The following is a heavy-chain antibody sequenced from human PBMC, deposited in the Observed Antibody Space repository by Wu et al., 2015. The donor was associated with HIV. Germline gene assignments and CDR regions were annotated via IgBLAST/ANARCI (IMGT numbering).Heavy chain of an antibody. CDR1: GYTFSHYG. J-gene: IGHJ6*03. V-gene: IGHV1-18*01. Sequence: QVQLVQSGAEVKRSGASVKVSCRASGYTFSHYGLTWVRQAPGQGLEWMGWISTYNNNRNYAPKFQGRVTMTTDTSSSTAYLEVRNLRSDDTAIYYCARGGSGGSRHYYYYMDVWGKGTTVIVSS. CDR2: ISTYNNNR. CDR3: ARGGSGGSRHYYYYMDV. D-gene: IGHD2-15*01.